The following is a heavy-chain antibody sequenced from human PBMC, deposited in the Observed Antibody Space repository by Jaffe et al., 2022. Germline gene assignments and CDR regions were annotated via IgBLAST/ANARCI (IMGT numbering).Heavy chain of an antibody. CDR2: INPTGDST. D-gene: IGHD1-1*01. J-gene: IGHJ3*02. Sequence: QVQLVQSGAEVKKPGASVKFSCKASGHTFARYHVHWVRQAPGQGLEWMGIINPTGDSTRYAQKFQGRVAITMDTSTSTVFMELNSLRSEDTAVYFCGREEAWTFDMWGQGTMVTVSS. CDR1: GHTFARYH. CDR3: GREEAWTFDM. V-gene: IGHV1-46*03.